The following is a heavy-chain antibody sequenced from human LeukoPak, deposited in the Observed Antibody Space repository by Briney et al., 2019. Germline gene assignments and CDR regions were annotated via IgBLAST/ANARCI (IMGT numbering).Heavy chain of an antibody. CDR1: GGSFSGYY. CDR2: INHSGST. CDR3: ARKATYCSSTSCYENYYYYMDV. Sequence: NPSEPLSLTCAVYGGSFSGYYWSWIRQPPGKGLEWIGEINHSGSTNYNPSLKSRVTISVDTSKNHFSLKLSSVTAADTAVYYCARKATYCSSTSCYENYYYYMDVWGKGTTLTVSS. J-gene: IGHJ6*03. D-gene: IGHD2-2*01. V-gene: IGHV4-34*01.